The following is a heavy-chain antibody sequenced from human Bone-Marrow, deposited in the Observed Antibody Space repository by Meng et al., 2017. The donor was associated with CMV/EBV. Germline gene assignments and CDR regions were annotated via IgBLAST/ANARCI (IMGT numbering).Heavy chain of an antibody. Sequence: GGSLRLSCAASGFTFSSYAMSWVRQAPGKGLEWVSAISGSGGSTYYADSVKGRFTISRDNSKNTLYLQMNSLRAEDTAVYSCSKDLIYCGGDCYWSSDKISITIFDSWGQGTLVTVSS. J-gene: IGHJ4*02. V-gene: IGHV3-23*01. CDR1: GFTFSSYA. D-gene: IGHD2-21*01. CDR3: SKDLIYCGGDCYWSSDKISITIFDS. CDR2: ISGSGGST.